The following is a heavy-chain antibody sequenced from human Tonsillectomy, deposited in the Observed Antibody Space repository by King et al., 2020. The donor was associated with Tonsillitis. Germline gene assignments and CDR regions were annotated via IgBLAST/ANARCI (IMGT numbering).Heavy chain of an antibody. Sequence: VQLVESGGGLVQIGGSLRLSCAASGFTFSSYAMSWVRQAPGKGLEWVSGISGSGGSTYSADSVKGRFTISRDNSKNTLYLQMNSLRAEDTAVYYCAKDKVATMPRDAFDLWGQGTMVTVSS. CDR2: ISGSGGST. J-gene: IGHJ3*01. CDR1: GFTFSSYA. D-gene: IGHD5-12*01. CDR3: AKDKVATMPRDAFDL. V-gene: IGHV3-23*04.